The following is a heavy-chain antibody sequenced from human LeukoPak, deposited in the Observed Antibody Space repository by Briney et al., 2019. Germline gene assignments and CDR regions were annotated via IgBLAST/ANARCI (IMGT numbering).Heavy chain of an antibody. D-gene: IGHD2-8*01. CDR2: INPNSGGT. V-gene: IGHV1-2*02. J-gene: IGHJ4*02. CDR3: ARRYCSDTLCYFFDY. CDR1: GYMFIVYY. Sequence: ASVKVSCKASGYMFIVYYMHWVRQAPGQGLEWMGWINPNSGGTDYVQKFQGRVTMTRDTSISTAYMELNRLTSDDTAVYYCARRYCSDTLCYFFDYWGQGTQVTVSS.